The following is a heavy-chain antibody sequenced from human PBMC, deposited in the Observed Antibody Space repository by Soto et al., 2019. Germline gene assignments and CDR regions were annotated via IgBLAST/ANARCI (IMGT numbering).Heavy chain of an antibody. Sequence: PSETLSLTCTVSGGSVSSGSYYWGWIRQPPGKGLEWIGSIYYSGSTYYNPSLKSRVTISVDTSKNQFSLKLSSVAVADTAVYYCARKLELLYYFDYWGQGTLVTVSS. CDR3: ARKLELLYYFDY. V-gene: IGHV4-39*01. J-gene: IGHJ4*02. CDR2: IYYSGST. D-gene: IGHD1-7*01. CDR1: GGSVSSGSYY.